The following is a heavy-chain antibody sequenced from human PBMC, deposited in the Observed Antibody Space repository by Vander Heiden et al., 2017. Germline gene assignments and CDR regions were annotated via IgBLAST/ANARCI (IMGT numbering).Heavy chain of an antibody. D-gene: IGHD1-26*01. CDR3: ADVGASLP. J-gene: IGHJ5*02. CDR2: IRNKATSYTT. V-gene: IGHV3-72*01. CDR1: GFTFSAHY. Sequence: VQLVESGGGLVQPRRSLRLSCAASGFTFSAHYMARVRHAPGKGLEWVGRIRNKATSYTTGYAASVSGRFTISRDDSKNSLYLQMNSLRTEDTAVYYCADVGASLPWGQGTLVTVSS.